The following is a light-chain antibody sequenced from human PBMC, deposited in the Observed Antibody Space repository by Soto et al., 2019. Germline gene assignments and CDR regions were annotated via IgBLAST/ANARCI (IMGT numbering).Light chain of an antibody. CDR3: QQYNSYPLT. CDR2: KAS. J-gene: IGKJ4*01. Sequence: DIQVTQSPSTLSASVGDRVTITCRASQSISSWLAWYQQKSGKAPKLLIYKASSLESGVPSRFSGSGSGTEFTLTLSSLQPDDFATYYCQQYNSYPLTFGGGTKVEIK. CDR1: QSISSW. V-gene: IGKV1-5*03.